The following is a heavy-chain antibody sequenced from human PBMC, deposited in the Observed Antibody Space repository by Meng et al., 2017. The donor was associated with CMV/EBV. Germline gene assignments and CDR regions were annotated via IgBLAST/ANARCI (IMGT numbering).Heavy chain of an antibody. CDR2: MNPNSGNT. V-gene: IGHV1-8*01. Sequence: ASVKVSCKASGYTFTTYDINWVRQATGRGLEWMGWMNPNSGNTGYAQKFQGRVTLTRVTSISTAYMELSSLTSDDTAVYYCARTRIEVEPDGRKIKYYNYGMDVWGQGTTVTVSS. D-gene: IGHD2-2*01. J-gene: IGHJ6*02. CDR3: ARTRIEVEPDGRKIKYYNYGMDV. CDR1: GYTFTTYD.